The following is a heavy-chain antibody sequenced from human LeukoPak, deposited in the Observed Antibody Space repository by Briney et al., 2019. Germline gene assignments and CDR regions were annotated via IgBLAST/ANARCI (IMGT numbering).Heavy chain of an antibody. J-gene: IGHJ4*02. CDR3: ARQTPLQYSSGWYPFDY. Sequence: SETLSLTCTVSGGSISSSSYYWGWSRQPPGKGLEWIGSIYYSGSTYYNPSLKSRVTISVDTSKNQFSLKLSSVTAADTAVYYCARQTPLQYSSGWYPFDYWGQGTLVTVSS. CDR2: IYYSGST. V-gene: IGHV4-39*01. CDR1: GGSISSSSYY. D-gene: IGHD6-19*01.